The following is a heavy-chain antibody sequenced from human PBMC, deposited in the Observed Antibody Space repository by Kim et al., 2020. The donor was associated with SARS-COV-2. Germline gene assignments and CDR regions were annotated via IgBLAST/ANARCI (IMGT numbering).Heavy chain of an antibody. V-gene: IGHV4-59*09. J-gene: IGHJ3*02. CDR3: ARGRIVGAPPATFDI. Sequence: PSLKSRVTISVDTSKNPFSRKLSSVTAADTAVYYCARGRIVGAPPATFDIWGQGTMVTVSS. D-gene: IGHD1-26*01.